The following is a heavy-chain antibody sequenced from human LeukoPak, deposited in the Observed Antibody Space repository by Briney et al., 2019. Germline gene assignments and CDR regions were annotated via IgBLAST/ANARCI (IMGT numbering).Heavy chain of an antibody. CDR2: INAGNGNT. D-gene: IGHD2-2*01. J-gene: IGHJ3*02. CDR1: GYTFTSYA. V-gene: IGHV1-3*01. Sequence: RASVKVSCKASGYTFTSYAMHWVRQAPGHRLEWMGWINAGNGNTKYSQKFQGRVTITRDTSASTAYMELSSLRSEDTAVYYCARDGSYCSSTSCYGGALDIWGQGTMVTVSS. CDR3: ARDGSYCSSTSCYGGALDI.